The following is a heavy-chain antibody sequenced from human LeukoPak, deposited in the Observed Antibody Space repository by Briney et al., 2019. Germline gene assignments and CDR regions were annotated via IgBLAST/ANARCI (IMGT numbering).Heavy chain of an antibody. D-gene: IGHD2-2*01. CDR2: INHSGST. CDR1: GGSIRRADYY. V-gene: IGHV4-34*01. J-gene: IGHJ5*02. Sequence: SETLSLTCAVSGGSIRRADYYWGWIRQSPGKGLEWIGEINHSGSTNYNPSLKSRVTISVDTSKNQFSLKLSSVTAADTAVYYCARGRGYCSSTSCYGHWFDPWGQGTLVTVSS. CDR3: ARGRGYCSSTSCYGHWFDP.